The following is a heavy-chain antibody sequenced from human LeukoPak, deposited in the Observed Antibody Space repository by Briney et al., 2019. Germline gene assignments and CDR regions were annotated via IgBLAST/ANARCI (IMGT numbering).Heavy chain of an antibody. CDR3: ASEVTVAARQTVHYYYYMDV. V-gene: IGHV3-21*01. J-gene: IGHJ6*03. D-gene: IGHD6-6*01. CDR2: ISSSSSYI. Sequence: PGGSLRLSCAASGFTFSSYSMNWVRQAPGKGLEWVSSISSSSSYIYYADSVKGRFTISRDNAKNSLYLQMNSPRAEDTAVYYCASEVTVAARQTVHYYYYMDVWGKGTTVTVSS. CDR1: GFTFSSYS.